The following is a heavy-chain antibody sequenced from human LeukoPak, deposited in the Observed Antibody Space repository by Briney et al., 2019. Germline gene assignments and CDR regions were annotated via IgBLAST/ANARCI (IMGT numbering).Heavy chain of an antibody. CDR3: ATNLATVVTPAYY. J-gene: IGHJ4*02. CDR2: FDPEDGET. V-gene: IGHV1-24*01. CDR1: GYTLTELS. Sequence: GASVKVSCKVSGYTLTELSMHWVRQTPGKGLEWMGGFDPEDGETIYAQKFQGRVTMTEDTSTDTTYMELSSLRSEDTAVYYCATNLATVVTPAYYWGQGTLVTVSS. D-gene: IGHD4-23*01.